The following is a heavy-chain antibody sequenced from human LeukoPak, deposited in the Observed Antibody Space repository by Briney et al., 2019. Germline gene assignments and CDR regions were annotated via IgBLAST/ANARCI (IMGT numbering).Heavy chain of an antibody. Sequence: GGSLRLSCAASGFTFSSYAMSWVRQAPGKGLEWVSAISGSGGSTYYADSVKGRFTISRDNSKNTLYLQMNSLRAEDTAVYYCARGDRITMIVVVITRLDYWGQGTLVTVSS. J-gene: IGHJ4*02. D-gene: IGHD3-22*01. CDR1: GFTFSSYA. CDR3: ARGDRITMIVVVITRLDY. CDR2: ISGSGGST. V-gene: IGHV3-23*01.